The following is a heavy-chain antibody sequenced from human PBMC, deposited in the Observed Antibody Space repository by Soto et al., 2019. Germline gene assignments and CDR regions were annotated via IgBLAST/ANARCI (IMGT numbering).Heavy chain of an antibody. CDR1: GYTFTGYY. J-gene: IGHJ6*02. Sequence: ASVKVSCKASGYTFTGYYMHWVRQAPGQGLEWMGIINPSGGSTSYAQKFQGRVTMTRDTSTSTVYMELSSLRSEDTAVYYCARYPNVSGSYYVGYYYYGMDVWGQGTTVTVSS. V-gene: IGHV1-46*01. CDR2: INPSGGST. D-gene: IGHD1-26*01. CDR3: ARYPNVSGSYYVGYYYYGMDV.